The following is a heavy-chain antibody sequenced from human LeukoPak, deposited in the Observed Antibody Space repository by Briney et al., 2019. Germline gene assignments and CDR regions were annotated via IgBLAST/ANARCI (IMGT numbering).Heavy chain of an antibody. CDR3: AKEGTDDGDYPYFFDY. Sequence: GGSLRLSCAASGFTFSDSGMHWVRQAPGKGLEWVAIISFDGSRRFYADSVRGRFTVSRDNSKNTLFLQMDSLSADDTGVYYCAKEGTDDGDYPYFFDYWGQGTLVTVSS. D-gene: IGHD4-17*01. J-gene: IGHJ4*02. CDR1: GFTFSDSG. V-gene: IGHV3-30*18. CDR2: ISFDGSRR.